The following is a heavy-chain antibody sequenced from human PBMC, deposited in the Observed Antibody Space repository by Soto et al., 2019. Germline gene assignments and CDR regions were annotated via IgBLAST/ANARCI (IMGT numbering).Heavy chain of an antibody. CDR1: GFTFRNYP. J-gene: IGHJ4*02. CDR3: AKGRTFFDF. V-gene: IGHV3-23*01. CDR2: ISDSDGGT. Sequence: GGSLRLSCAASGFTFRNYPMTWVRQAPGKGLEWVSDISDSDGGTYYADSVKGRFTISRDNAKNTLYLQMDRLRVEDAAVYYCAKGRTFFDFWGQGTLVTVSS.